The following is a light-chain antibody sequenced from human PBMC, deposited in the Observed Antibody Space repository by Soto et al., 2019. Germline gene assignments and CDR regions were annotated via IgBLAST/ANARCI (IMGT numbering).Light chain of an antibody. CDR2: EVS. CDR1: SSDVGGYNY. V-gene: IGLV2-14*01. CDR3: SSYTSSSPDV. Sequence: QSALTQPASVSGYPGQSITISCTGTSSDVGGYNYVSWYQQHPGKAPKLMIYEVSNRPSGVSNRFSASKSGNTASLTISGLQAEDEADYYCSSYTSSSPDVFGTGTKLTV. J-gene: IGLJ1*01.